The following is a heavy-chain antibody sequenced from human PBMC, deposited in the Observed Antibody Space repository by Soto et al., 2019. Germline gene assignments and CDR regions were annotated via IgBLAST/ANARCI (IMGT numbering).Heavy chain of an antibody. J-gene: IGHJ3*02. CDR3: ARIVIAAPPYAFDI. Sequence: ASVKVSCKASGYTFTSYGISWVRQAPGQGLEWMGWISAYNGKTNYAQKLQGRVTMTTDTSTSTAYMELRSLRSDDTAVYYCARIVIAAPPYAFDIWGQGTMVTVS. V-gene: IGHV1-18*01. D-gene: IGHD3-16*02. CDR1: GYTFTSYG. CDR2: ISAYNGKT.